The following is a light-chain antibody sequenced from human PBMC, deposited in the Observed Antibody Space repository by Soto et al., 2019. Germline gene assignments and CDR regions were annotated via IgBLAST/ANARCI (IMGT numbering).Light chain of an antibody. CDR2: EVS. V-gene: IGLV2-23*02. Sequence: QSALTQPASVSGSPGQSITISCTGTSSDVGSYNRVSWYQQHPGKAPKIMIYEVSERPSGVSNRFSGSRSGNTASLTISGLQAEDEADYHCSSYESSTLIFGGGTKLTVL. J-gene: IGLJ2*01. CDR3: SSYESSTLI. CDR1: SSDVGSYNR.